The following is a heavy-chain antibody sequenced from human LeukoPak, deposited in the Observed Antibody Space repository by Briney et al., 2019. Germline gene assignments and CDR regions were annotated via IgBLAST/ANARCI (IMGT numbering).Heavy chain of an antibody. Sequence: GGSLRLSCAASGFTFDDYGMSWVRQAPGKGVEWVSGINWNGGSTVYADSVKGRFTISRDNAKNSLYLQMNSLRAEDTALYYCARESFSSDSSGYVFDYWGQGTLVTVSS. CDR3: ARESFSSDSSGYVFDY. V-gene: IGHV3-20*04. CDR1: GFTFDDYG. D-gene: IGHD3-22*01. CDR2: INWNGGST. J-gene: IGHJ4*02.